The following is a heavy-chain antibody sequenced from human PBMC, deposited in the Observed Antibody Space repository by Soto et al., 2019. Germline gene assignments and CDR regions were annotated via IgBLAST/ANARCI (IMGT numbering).Heavy chain of an antibody. V-gene: IGHV1-46*03. J-gene: IGHJ4*02. CDR2: INPSGGST. CDR3: ARTEGGLWELDY. CDR1: GYTFTSYY. D-gene: IGHD1-26*01. Sequence: QVQLVQSGAEVKKPGASVKVSCKASGYTFTSYYMHWVRQAPGQGLEWMGIINPSGGSTSYAQKFQGEVTIPTDTATSPVYMELSSLRSEVTAVYYCARTEGGLWELDYRGQGTLVTVSS.